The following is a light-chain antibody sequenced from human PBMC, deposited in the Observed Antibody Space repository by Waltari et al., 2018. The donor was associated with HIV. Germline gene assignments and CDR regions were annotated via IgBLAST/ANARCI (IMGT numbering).Light chain of an antibody. CDR1: QSVFHSSNSKNF. V-gene: IGKV4-1*01. CDR3: QQYFSSPLT. Sequence: DIVMTQSPDSLAVSLGERATINCKASQSVFHSSNSKNFLAWYQQKPGQSPKLLIYWATIRHSGVPDRFSGSGSGTDFTLTISNLQAEDVAVYFCQQYFSSPLTFGGGTKVQIK. J-gene: IGKJ4*02. CDR2: WAT.